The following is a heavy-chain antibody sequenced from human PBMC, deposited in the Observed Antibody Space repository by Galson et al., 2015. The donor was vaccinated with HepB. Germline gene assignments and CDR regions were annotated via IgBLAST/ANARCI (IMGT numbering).Heavy chain of an antibody. Sequence: SLRLSCAASGFTFDDYGMSWVRQAPGKGLEWVSSMSGSGGSTYYADFVKGRFTISRDNSKNTLYLQMNSLRAEDTAVYYCVRAYSSSWYDYWGQGTLVTVSS. CDR3: VRAYSSSWYDY. CDR2: MSGSGGST. V-gene: IGHV3-23*01. CDR1: GFTFDDYG. D-gene: IGHD6-13*01. J-gene: IGHJ4*02.